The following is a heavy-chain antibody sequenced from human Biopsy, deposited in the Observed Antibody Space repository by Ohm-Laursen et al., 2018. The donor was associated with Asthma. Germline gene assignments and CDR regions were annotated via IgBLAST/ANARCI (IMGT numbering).Heavy chain of an antibody. J-gene: IGHJ6*02. V-gene: IGHV4-34*01. D-gene: IGHD3-3*01. CDR3: AGGPEWSGLDV. CDR2: SDHRGST. Sequence: SDTLSLTCSIYALSVRDYYWTWVRQSPGKGLEWIGESDHRGSTKVSPTLKSRVTISKDTSAFNFSLKVRSVTATDTAIYYCAGGPEWSGLDVWSQGTTVTVSS. CDR1: ALSVRDYY.